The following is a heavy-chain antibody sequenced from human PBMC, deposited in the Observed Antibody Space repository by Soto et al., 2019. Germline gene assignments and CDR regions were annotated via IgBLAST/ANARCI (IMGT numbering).Heavy chain of an antibody. CDR2: ISGSGGDT. V-gene: IGHV3-23*01. Sequence: VGSLRLSCASSVFTFSNYAMSWVRHSPGKGLEWVSAISGSGGDTYYADSVKGRFTVSRDNSKNTLYLRMNSLRADDTAVYYCAKDGLYTTTAYLGQGTLVNVSS. CDR3: AKDGLYTTTAY. D-gene: IGHD4-4*01. J-gene: IGHJ4*02. CDR1: VFTFSNYA.